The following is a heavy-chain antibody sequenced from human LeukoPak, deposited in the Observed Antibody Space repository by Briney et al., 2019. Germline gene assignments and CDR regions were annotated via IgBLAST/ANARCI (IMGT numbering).Heavy chain of an antibody. Sequence: SETLSLTCTVSGGSISSYYWSWVRQPPGKGLEWVGYVHYSGSTRYNPSLKSRVTFSVDTSKNQFSLKLNSVTAADTAVYYCARGGDYGDLRYFDYWGQGTLVTVSS. D-gene: IGHD4-17*01. CDR1: GGSISSYY. V-gene: IGHV4-59*01. J-gene: IGHJ4*02. CDR3: ARGGDYGDLRYFDY. CDR2: VHYSGST.